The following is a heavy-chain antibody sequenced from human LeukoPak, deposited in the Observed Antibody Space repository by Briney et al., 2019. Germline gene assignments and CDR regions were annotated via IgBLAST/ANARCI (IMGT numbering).Heavy chain of an antibody. Sequence: PGGSLRLSCAASGFTFSSYWMHWVRQAPGKGLVWVSRINSDGSSTSYADSVKGRFTISRDNAKNTLYLQMNSLRAEDTAVYYCARGPRYCSSTSCETLDYWGQGTLVTVSS. V-gene: IGHV3-74*01. D-gene: IGHD2-2*01. CDR1: GFTFSSYW. CDR3: ARGPRYCSSTSCETLDY. CDR2: INSDGSST. J-gene: IGHJ4*02.